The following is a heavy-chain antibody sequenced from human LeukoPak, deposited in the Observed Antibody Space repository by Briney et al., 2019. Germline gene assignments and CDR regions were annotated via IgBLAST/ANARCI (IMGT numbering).Heavy chain of an antibody. V-gene: IGHV4-59*07. CDR2: IYYSGST. CDR3: AGYDYGDYGWFDP. Sequence: ASDTLSLTCTVSGSSISSYYWSWIRQPPGKGLEWIGYIYYSGSTNYNPSLKSRVTISVDTSKNQFSLKLSSVTAADTAVYYCAGYDYGDYGWFDPWGQGTLVTVSS. D-gene: IGHD4-17*01. CDR1: GSSISSYY. J-gene: IGHJ5*02.